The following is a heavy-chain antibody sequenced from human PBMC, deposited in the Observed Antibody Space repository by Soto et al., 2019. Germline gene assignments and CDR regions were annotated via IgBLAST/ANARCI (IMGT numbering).Heavy chain of an antibody. CDR1: DYTFTSYG. J-gene: IGHJ4*02. V-gene: IGHV1-18*04. CDR3: ARVYVWGSYRYKQNFDY. Sequence: ASVKVSCKASDYTFTSYGISWVRESAGRGLEWMGWISAYNGNTNYAQKLQGRVTMTTDTSTSTAYMELSSLRSDDTAVYYCARVYVWGSYRYKQNFDYWGQGTLVTVSS. D-gene: IGHD3-16*02. CDR2: ISAYNGNT.